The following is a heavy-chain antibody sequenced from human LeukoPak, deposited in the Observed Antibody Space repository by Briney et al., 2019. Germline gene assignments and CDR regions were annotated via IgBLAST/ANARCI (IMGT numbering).Heavy chain of an antibody. V-gene: IGHV3-30*18. D-gene: IGHD3-9*01. J-gene: IGHJ4*02. Sequence: GRSLRLSCAASGFTFSSYGMHWVRQAPGKGLEWVAVISYDGSNEYYADSVKGRFTISRDNSKNTLYLQMNSLRAEDTAVYYCAKDSGHDILTGMEDWGQGTLVTVSS. CDR2: ISYDGSNE. CDR1: GFTFSSYG. CDR3: AKDSGHDILTGMED.